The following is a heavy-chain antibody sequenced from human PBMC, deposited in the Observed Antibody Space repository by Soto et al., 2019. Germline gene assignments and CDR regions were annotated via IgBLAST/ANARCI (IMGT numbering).Heavy chain of an antibody. V-gene: IGHV4-34*01. Sequence: SETLSLTCAVYGGSFSGYYLSWIRQPPGKGLEWIGEINHSGSTNYNPSLKSRVTISVDTSKNQFSLKLSSVTAADTAVYYCARLSGYSLGFDYWGQGTLVTVYS. CDR2: INHSGST. D-gene: IGHD5-18*01. J-gene: IGHJ4*02. CDR1: GGSFSGYY. CDR3: ARLSGYSLGFDY.